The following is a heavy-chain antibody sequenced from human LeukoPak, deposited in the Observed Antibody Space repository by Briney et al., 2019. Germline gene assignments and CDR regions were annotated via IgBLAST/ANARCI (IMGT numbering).Heavy chain of an antibody. J-gene: IGHJ4*02. Sequence: PSQTLSLTCTVPGGSITSSSYYWGWIRQPPGKGLEGIGSIYYSGSTYYNTSLKSRVTISVDTSKNQFSLKLSSVTGADTAVYYCARSPVGRYYYDSSGYPPDYWGQGTLVTVSS. CDR1: GGSITSSSYY. CDR2: IYYSGST. D-gene: IGHD3-22*01. V-gene: IGHV4-39*01. CDR3: ARSPVGRYYYDSSGYPPDY.